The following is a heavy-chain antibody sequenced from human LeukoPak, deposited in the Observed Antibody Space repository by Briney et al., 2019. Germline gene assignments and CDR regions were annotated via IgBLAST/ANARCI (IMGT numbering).Heavy chain of an antibody. CDR1: GFTFSSYA. CDR2: ISSNGGST. CDR3: ARDTRPWVATLGDYSFMYV. Sequence: PGGSLRLSCAASGFTFSSYAMHWVRQAPGKGLEYVSAISSNGGSTYYAKSGKGRITISRDNPKNMLYLKMGSLGAEDMTVYYWARDTRPWVATLGDYSFMYVWGKGTPVTVSS. J-gene: IGHJ6*03. V-gene: IGHV3-64*01. D-gene: IGHD2-15*01.